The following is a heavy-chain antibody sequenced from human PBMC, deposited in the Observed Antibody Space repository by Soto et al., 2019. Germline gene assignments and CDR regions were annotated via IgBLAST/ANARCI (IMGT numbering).Heavy chain of an antibody. J-gene: IGHJ6*02. CDR2: IWSDGNTK. V-gene: IGHV3-33*01. CDR1: GFNFSNHG. D-gene: IGHD3-3*01. CDR3: ARDPFYDGPPYFYYYGMEV. Sequence: GGSLRLSCAASGFNFSNHGMHWVRRAPGKGLQWVAVIWSDGNTKYYADSVKGRFTISRDNSKNILSLQMSSLRADDTAVYYCARDPFYDGPPYFYYYGMEVWGQGATVTVSS.